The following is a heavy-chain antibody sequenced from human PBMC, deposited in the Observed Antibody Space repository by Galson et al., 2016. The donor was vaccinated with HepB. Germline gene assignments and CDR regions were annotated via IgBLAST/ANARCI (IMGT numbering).Heavy chain of an antibody. D-gene: IGHD3/OR15-3a*01. J-gene: IGHJ5*02. V-gene: IGHV1-69*13. CDR1: GGTFSSDA. Sequence: SVKVSCKASGGTFSSDAISWVRQAPGQGLEWMGGIIPIFNRPHYAQKFQGRLTISAEESTSTGYMELNSLASDDTAVYHCARASRLDRDLVNWFDPWGQGTLVTVSS. CDR2: IIPIFNRP. CDR3: ARASRLDRDLVNWFDP.